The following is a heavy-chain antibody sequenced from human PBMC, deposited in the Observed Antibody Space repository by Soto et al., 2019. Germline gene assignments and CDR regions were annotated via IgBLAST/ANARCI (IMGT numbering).Heavy chain of an antibody. CDR2: TIPVFNTA. Sequence: QVQLEQSGAEVKKPGSSVKISCKASGGTLSDHGVSWLRQAPGQGLEWVGGTIPVFNTANYAPKFQGRVTIAADTSTNIAYMELGSLRSDDTAFYYCARGVYGSGNYYTGRSAFDIWGHGTLVIVSS. V-gene: IGHV1-69*06. D-gene: IGHD3-10*01. J-gene: IGHJ3*02. CDR1: GGTLSDHG. CDR3: ARGVYGSGNYYTGRSAFDI.